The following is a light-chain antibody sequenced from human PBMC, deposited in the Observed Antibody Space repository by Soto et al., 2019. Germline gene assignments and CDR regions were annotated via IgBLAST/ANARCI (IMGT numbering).Light chain of an antibody. CDR2: WAS. Sequence: DIVMTQSPDSLAVSLGERATINCKSSQSVLYSSNNKNYLAWYQQKPGQPPKLLIYWASTQESGVPDRFNGSGSGTDFTLTISSLQAEDVAVYYCQQYYSAPTFGGGTKVEIK. CDR3: QQYYSAPT. CDR1: QSVLYSSNNKNY. J-gene: IGKJ4*01. V-gene: IGKV4-1*01.